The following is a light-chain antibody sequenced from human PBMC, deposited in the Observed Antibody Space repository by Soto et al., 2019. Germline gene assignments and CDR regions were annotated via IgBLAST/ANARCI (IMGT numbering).Light chain of an antibody. V-gene: IGKV3-20*01. CDR2: ATS. CDR3: HQYISSPWT. J-gene: IGKJ1*01. Sequence: EIVLTQSPGTLSLSPGERATLSCRASQSVSSTYLAWYQQKPGQAPRLLIYATSSRATGIPDRFSGSGSGTDFTLTISRLEPEDLPVYYCHQYISSPWTFGQGTKVEIK. CDR1: QSVSSTY.